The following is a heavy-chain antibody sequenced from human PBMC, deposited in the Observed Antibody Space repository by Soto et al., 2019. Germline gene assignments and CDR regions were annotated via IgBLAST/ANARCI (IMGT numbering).Heavy chain of an antibody. CDR2: ISSSSSTI. J-gene: IGHJ5*02. Sequence: GGSLRLSCAASGFTSSSYSMNWVRQAPGKGLEWVSYISSSSSTIYYADSVKGRFTISRDNAKNSLYLQMNSLRAEDTAVYYCAREYCSSTSCLNWFDPWGQGALVTVSS. CDR1: GFTSSSYS. CDR3: AREYCSSTSCLNWFDP. V-gene: IGHV3-48*01. D-gene: IGHD2-2*01.